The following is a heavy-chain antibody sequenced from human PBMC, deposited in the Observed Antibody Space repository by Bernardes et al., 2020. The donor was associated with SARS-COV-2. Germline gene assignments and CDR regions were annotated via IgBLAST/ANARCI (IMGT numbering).Heavy chain of an antibody. CDR3: ARLPDWGAVAGTFGDY. V-gene: IGHV3-48*01. Sequence: GGSLRLSCAASGFTFSSYSMNWVRQAPGKGLEWVSYISSSSSTIYYADSVKGRFTISRDNAKNSLYLQMNSLRAEDTAVYYCARLPDWGAVAGTFGDYWGQGTLVTVSS. D-gene: IGHD6-19*01. CDR1: GFTFSSYS. CDR2: ISSSSSTI. J-gene: IGHJ4*02.